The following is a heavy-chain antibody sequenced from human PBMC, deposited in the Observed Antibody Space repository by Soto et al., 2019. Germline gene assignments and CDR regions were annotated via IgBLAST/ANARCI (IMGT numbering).Heavy chain of an antibody. CDR2: ISGSGGST. CDR1: GFTFSSYA. V-gene: IGHV3-23*01. J-gene: IGHJ4*02. CDR3: AKDRSGYDFWDPVGY. Sequence: GGSLRLSCAASGFTFSSYAMSWVRQAPGKGLEWVSAISGSGGSTYYADSVKGRFTISRDNSKNTLYLQMNSLRAEDTAVYYCAKDRSGYDFWDPVGYWGQGTLVTVSS. D-gene: IGHD5-12*01.